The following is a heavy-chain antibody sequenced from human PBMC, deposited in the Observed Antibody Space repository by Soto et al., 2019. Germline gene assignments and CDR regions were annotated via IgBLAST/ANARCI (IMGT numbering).Heavy chain of an antibody. V-gene: IGHV4-61*08. CDR3: ARTTFVPNTRRPRNFFAY. D-gene: IGHD3-16*01. CDR1: GECRGGNAYS. J-gene: IGHJ4*02. Sequence: SEALPLTCSVSGECRGGNAYSWSGIRQPPGKRLEWIGYVYYSGTTNYNPSLKSRVTISVDLSKNRFSLRLSSVTTADTALYYCARTTFVPNTRRPRNFFAYPAQGTLVTGSS. CDR2: VYYSGTT.